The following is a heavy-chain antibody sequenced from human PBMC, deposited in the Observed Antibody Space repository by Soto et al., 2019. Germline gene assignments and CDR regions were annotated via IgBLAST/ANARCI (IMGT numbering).Heavy chain of an antibody. D-gene: IGHD6-19*01. CDR1: GASITTYY. V-gene: IGHV4-59*01. CDR3: ARRLFGSGWTLDS. J-gene: IGHJ4*02. CDR2: VYHTGST. Sequence: VSGASITTYYWSWIRQAPGKGLEWIGNVYHTGSTDYNSSLKSRVTISVDTSKNQFSLNMNSVTAADTAVYYCARRLFGSGWTLDSWGQGALVTVSS.